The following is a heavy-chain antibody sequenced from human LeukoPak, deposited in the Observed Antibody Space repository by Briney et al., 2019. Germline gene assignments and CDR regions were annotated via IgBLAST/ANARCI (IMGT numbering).Heavy chain of an antibody. Sequence: GSLRLSCAASGFTFSSYEMNWIRQPPGKGLEWIGSIYYSGSTYYNPSLKSRVTISVDTSKNQFSLKLSSVTAADTAVYYCARHYYDPGDAFDIWGQGTMVTVSS. CDR3: ARHYYDPGDAFDI. J-gene: IGHJ3*02. CDR1: GFTFSSYE. CDR2: IYYSGST. V-gene: IGHV4-39*01. D-gene: IGHD3-22*01.